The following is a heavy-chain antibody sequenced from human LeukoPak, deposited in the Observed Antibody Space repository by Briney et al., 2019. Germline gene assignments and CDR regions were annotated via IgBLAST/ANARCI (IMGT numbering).Heavy chain of an antibody. J-gene: IGHJ4*02. V-gene: IGHV3-43D*04. Sequence: GGSLRLSCAASGFTFDDYDMHWIRQAPGKGPEWVSRISWDGDIKNYADSVKGRFTVSRDNKENSLFLQMNSLRGDDTALYYCTKGGYSTNWYELEDWGQGTRVIVSS. CDR2: ISWDGDIK. CDR3: TKGGYSTNWYELED. D-gene: IGHD6-13*01. CDR1: GFTFDDYD.